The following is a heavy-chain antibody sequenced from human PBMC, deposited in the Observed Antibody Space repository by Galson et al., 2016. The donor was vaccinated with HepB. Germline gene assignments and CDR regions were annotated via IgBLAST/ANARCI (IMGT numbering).Heavy chain of an antibody. J-gene: IGHJ6*04. CDR1: GFTFSNYA. CDR2: IRGDATFT. V-gene: IGHV3-23*01. CDR3: VQGSTAPAV. Sequence: SLRLSCAASGFTFSNYAMSWVRQAPGKGLEWVSTIRGDATFTVFADSVKGRFTISRDNSRDTLYLQMNSRRAEDAALYYCVQGSTAPAVWGKGTPGTVST. D-gene: IGHD2-2*01.